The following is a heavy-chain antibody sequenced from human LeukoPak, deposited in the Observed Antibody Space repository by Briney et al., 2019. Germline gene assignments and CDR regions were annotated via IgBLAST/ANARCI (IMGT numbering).Heavy chain of an antibody. Sequence: PGGSLRLSCAASGFTFSTYSMNWVRQAPGKGLEWISFISTSSIYIYYADSVKGRFTISRDNARNSLYLQMNSLRAEDTAVYYCARDKIVGATQFDYWGQGTLVTVSS. D-gene: IGHD1-26*01. J-gene: IGHJ4*02. CDR3: ARDKIVGATQFDY. CDR1: GFTFSTYS. CDR2: ISTSSIYI. V-gene: IGHV3-21*01.